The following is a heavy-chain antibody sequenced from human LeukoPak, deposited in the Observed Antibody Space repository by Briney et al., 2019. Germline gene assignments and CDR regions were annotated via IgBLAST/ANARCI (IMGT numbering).Heavy chain of an antibody. CDR2: ISGSGGST. D-gene: IGHD3-3*01. Sequence: PGGSLRLSCAASGFTFSSYAMSWVRQAPGKGLEWVSAISGSGGSTYYADSVKGRFTISRDNSKNTLYLQMNSLRAEDTAVYYCAKDPGVYVDYDFWSGYYGNWFYPWGQGTLVTVSS. V-gene: IGHV3-23*01. CDR3: AKDPGVYVDYDFWSGYYGNWFYP. J-gene: IGHJ5*02. CDR1: GFTFSSYA.